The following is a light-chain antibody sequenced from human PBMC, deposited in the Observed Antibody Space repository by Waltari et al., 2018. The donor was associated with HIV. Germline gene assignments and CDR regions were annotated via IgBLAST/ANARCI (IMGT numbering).Light chain of an antibody. Sequence: DIQMTQSPSSLSASVGDRVTITCQASQDISNYLNWYQQKPGKAPKLLIYDASNLETGDPSRFSGSGSGTDFTFTITSLQPEDIATYYCQQYDNLPFTFGPGTKVHIK. CDR1: QDISNY. CDR3: QQYDNLPFT. CDR2: DAS. J-gene: IGKJ3*01. V-gene: IGKV1-33*01.